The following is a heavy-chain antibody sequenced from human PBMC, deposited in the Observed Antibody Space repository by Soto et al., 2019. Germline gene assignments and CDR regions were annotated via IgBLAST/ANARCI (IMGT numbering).Heavy chain of an antibody. D-gene: IGHD3-10*01. J-gene: IGHJ6*02. Sequence: EVPLVESGGGLVQPGRSLRLSCAASGFTFDDYAMHWVRQTPGQGLEWISGITWNSGTIGYADSVKGRFTISRDNGKNSLYLQMNSLRPADTALYYCAKDNYGSAIYGMDFWCQGTTVTVSS. V-gene: IGHV3-9*01. CDR2: ITWNSGTI. CDR3: AKDNYGSAIYGMDF. CDR1: GFTFDDYA.